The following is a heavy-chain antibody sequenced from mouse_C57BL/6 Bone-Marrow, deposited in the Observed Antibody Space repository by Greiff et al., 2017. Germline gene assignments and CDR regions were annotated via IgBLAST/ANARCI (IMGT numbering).Heavy chain of an antibody. D-gene: IGHD1-3*01. CDR2: IRNKANGYTT. CDR1: GFTFTDYY. V-gene: IGHV7-3*01. J-gene: IGHJ4*01. CDR3: SRYNNYPYAMDY. Sequence: EVKLVESGGGLVQPGGSLSLSCAASGFTFTDYYMSWVCQPPGKALEWLGFIRNKANGYTTEYSASVKGRLTISRDNSQSILYLQRNALRAEDSATYYCSRYNNYPYAMDYWGQGTSVTGSS.